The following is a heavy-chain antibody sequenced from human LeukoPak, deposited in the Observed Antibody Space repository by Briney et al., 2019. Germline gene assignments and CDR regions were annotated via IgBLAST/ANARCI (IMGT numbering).Heavy chain of an antibody. CDR2: IYWNDDK. CDR1: GFSLSTGGVG. Sequence: SGPTLVKPTQTLTLTCTFSGFSLSTGGVGVGWIRQPPGKALEWLALIYWNDDKRYSPSLKSRLTITKDTSKNQVVLTMTNMDPVDTATYYCAHISCSSTSCYSFDYWGQGTMVTVSS. J-gene: IGHJ4*02. V-gene: IGHV2-5*01. CDR3: AHISCSSTSCYSFDY. D-gene: IGHD2-2*01.